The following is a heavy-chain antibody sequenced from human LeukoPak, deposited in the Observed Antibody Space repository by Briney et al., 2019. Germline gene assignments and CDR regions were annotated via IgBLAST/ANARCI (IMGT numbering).Heavy chain of an antibody. D-gene: IGHD3-9*01. CDR2: INHSGST. CDR1: GYSISSGYY. J-gene: IGHJ4*02. V-gene: IGHV4-38-2*02. CDR3: ARVKGLRYFDWLPKTRYFDY. Sequence: SETLSLTCTVSGYSISSGYYWGWIRQPPGKGLEWIGEINHSGSTNYNPSLKSRVTISVDTSKNQFSLKLSSVTAADTAVYYCARVKGLRYFDWLPKTRYFDYWGQGTLVTVSS.